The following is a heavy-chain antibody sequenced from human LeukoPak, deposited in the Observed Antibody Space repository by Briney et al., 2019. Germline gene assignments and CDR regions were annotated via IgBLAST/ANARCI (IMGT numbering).Heavy chain of an antibody. CDR3: ARYDYGDSAFDY. CDR2: INPSGGST. D-gene: IGHD4-17*01. J-gene: IGHJ4*02. V-gene: IGHV1-46*01. Sequence: ASVKVSCKASGYTFTSYYMHWVRQAPGQGLEWMGIINPSGGSTSYAQKFQGRVTMTRDMSTSTDYMELSSLRSEDTAVYYCARYDYGDSAFDYWGQGTLVTVSS. CDR1: GYTFTSYY.